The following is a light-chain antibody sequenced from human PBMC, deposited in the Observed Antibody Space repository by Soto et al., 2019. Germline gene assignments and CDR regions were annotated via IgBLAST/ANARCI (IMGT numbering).Light chain of an antibody. CDR3: QQTYSVSRIT. CDR1: QSISNS. J-gene: IGKJ3*01. V-gene: IGKV1-39*01. CDR2: AAF. Sequence: DIQMTQSPSSLSASVGDRVSITCRASQSISNSLNWYQQKPGKAPKALIYAAFNLESGVPARFSGSGSGTDFTLTISSLQPEDFATYYCQQTYSVSRITFGPGTRVDLK.